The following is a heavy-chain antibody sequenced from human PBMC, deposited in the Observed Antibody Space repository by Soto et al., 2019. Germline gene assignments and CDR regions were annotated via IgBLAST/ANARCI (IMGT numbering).Heavy chain of an antibody. Sequence: EVQLVESGGGLVQPGGSLRLSCAASGFTVSSNYMSWVRQAPGKGLEWVSVIYSGGSTHYADSVKGRFTISRDNSKNTLYLQMNSLGAEDTAVYDCARDTLHYGDYGHDAFDIWGQGTMVTVSS. D-gene: IGHD4-17*01. V-gene: IGHV3-66*01. CDR1: GFTVSSNY. CDR3: ARDTLHYGDYGHDAFDI. J-gene: IGHJ3*02. CDR2: IYSGGST.